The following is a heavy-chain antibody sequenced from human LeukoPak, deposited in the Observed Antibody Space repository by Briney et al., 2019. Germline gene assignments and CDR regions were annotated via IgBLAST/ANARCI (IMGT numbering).Heavy chain of an antibody. CDR3: ARDLIQAYYDILTGYLISPAGLFDY. V-gene: IGHV3-7*01. Sequence: GGSLRLSCAASGFTFSNAWMSWVRQAPGKGLEWVANIKQDGSEKYYVDSVKGRFTISRDNAKNSLYLQMNSLRAEDTAVYYCARDLIQAYYDILTGYLISPAGLFDYWGQGTLVTVSS. J-gene: IGHJ4*02. CDR2: IKQDGSEK. CDR1: GFTFSNAW. D-gene: IGHD3-9*01.